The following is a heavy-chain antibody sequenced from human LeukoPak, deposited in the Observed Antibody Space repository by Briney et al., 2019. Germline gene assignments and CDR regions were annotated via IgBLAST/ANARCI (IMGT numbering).Heavy chain of an antibody. CDR2: IKSKTDGGTT. D-gene: IGHD3-10*01. J-gene: IGHJ4*02. V-gene: IGHV3-15*01. CDR3: TTGPSRTPSIWFGELLWFDY. Sequence: PGGSLRLSCEASGFTFSNAWMSWVRQAPGKGLEWVGRIKSKTDGGTTDYAAPVKGRFTISRDDSKNTLYLQMNSLKTEDTAVYYCTTGPSRTPSIWFGELLWFDYWGQGTLVTVSS. CDR1: GFTFSNAW.